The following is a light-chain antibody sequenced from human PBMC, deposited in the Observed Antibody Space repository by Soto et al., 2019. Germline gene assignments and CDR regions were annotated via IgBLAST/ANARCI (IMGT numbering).Light chain of an antibody. V-gene: IGKV3-20*01. CDR3: QQYGSSGT. Sequence: EIVLTQSPGTLSLSPGERATLSCRASQSVSNNYLAWYQQKPGQAPRLLIYGASNRATGILDRFSGSGSGTDFTLTISRLEPEDFAVSYCQQYGSSGTFGQGTKVDIK. CDR2: GAS. J-gene: IGKJ1*01. CDR1: QSVSNNY.